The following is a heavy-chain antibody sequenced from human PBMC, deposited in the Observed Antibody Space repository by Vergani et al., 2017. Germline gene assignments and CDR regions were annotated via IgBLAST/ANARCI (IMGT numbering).Heavy chain of an antibody. Sequence: EVQLVESGGGLVKPGGSLRLSCAASGFTVSSIYMSWVRQAPGKGLEWVSVIYIGGSTYYADSVKGRFTISRHNSKNTMYLQMNSLRAEDTAVYYCAGDRVDIVATTTYYDDCYGMDVWGQGTTVTVSS. V-gene: IGHV3-53*04. CDR3: AGDRVDIVATTTYYDDCYGMDV. J-gene: IGHJ6*02. CDR1: GFTVSSIY. D-gene: IGHD5-12*01. CDR2: IYIGGST.